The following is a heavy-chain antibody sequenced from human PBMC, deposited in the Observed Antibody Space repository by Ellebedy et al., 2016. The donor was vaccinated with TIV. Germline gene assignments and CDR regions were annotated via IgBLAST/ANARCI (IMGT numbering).Heavy chain of an antibody. D-gene: IGHD3-9*01. CDR3: ARIDSWQPIDD. V-gene: IGHV4-39*01. J-gene: IGHJ4*02. CDR2: VYHSGSP. CDR1: GGFVNNSRHY. Sequence: MPSETLSLTCDVSGGFVNNSRHYWAWIRQPPGKGLEWIGSVYHSGSPYYNPSFKSRLTLSAVTSKNQVSLNLRTVTAADTGVYYCARIDSWQPIDDWGQGILVTVSS.